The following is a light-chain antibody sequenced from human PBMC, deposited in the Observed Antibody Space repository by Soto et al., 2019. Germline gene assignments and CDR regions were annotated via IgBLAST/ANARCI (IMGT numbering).Light chain of an antibody. Sequence: QSVLTQPASVSWSPGQSITISRTGTSSDVGGYNYVSWYQQHPGKAPKLMIYDVSNRPSGVSNRFSGSKSRNTASLTISGLQAEDEADYYCSSYTSSSTYVFGTGTKVTVL. CDR1: SSDVGGYNY. CDR3: SSYTSSSTYV. CDR2: DVS. J-gene: IGLJ1*01. V-gene: IGLV2-14*01.